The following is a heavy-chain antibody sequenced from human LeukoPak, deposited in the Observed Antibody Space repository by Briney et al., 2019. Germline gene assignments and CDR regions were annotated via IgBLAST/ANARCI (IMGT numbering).Heavy chain of an antibody. CDR2: ISGSGGST. V-gene: IGHV3-23*01. CDR3: SLEGSSWYRYFQH. J-gene: IGHJ1*01. CDR1: GFTFSSYA. Sequence: GESLRLSCAASGFTFSSYAMSWVRQAPGKGLEWVSGISGSGGSTYYADSVKGRFTISRDNSKNTLDLQMNSLRAEDTAVYYSSLEGSSWYRYFQHWGQGTLVTVSS. D-gene: IGHD6-13*01.